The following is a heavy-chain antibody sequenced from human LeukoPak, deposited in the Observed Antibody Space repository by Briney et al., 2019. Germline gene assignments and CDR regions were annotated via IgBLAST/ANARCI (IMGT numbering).Heavy chain of an antibody. Sequence: GGSLRLSCAASGFTFDDYAMHWVRQAPGKGLEWASGISWNSGSIGYADSVKGRFTISRDNAKNSLYLQMNSLRAEDTAVYYCARDGHYYVEYYFDYWGQGTLVTVSS. CDR3: ARDGHYYVEYYFDY. CDR2: ISWNSGSI. V-gene: IGHV3-9*01. J-gene: IGHJ4*02. CDR1: GFTFDDYA. D-gene: IGHD3-10*02.